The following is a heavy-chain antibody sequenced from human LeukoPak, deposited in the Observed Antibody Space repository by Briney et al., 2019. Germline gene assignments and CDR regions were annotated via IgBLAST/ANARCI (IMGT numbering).Heavy chain of an antibody. CDR3: ATAVRSMVTGGGYFDS. Sequence: RGSLRLSCAASGFAFSNYAMSWVRQAPGKGLEWVSSLSGGGDSRYYADSVMGRFTISRDNSKNTLYLQMNSLRAEDTAVYYCATAVRSMVTGGGYFDSWGQGTLVTVSS. CDR1: GFAFSNYA. CDR2: LSGGGDSR. D-gene: IGHD3-10*01. V-gene: IGHV3-23*01. J-gene: IGHJ4*02.